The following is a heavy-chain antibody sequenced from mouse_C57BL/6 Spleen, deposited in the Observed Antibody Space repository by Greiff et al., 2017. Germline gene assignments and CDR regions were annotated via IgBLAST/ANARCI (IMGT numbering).Heavy chain of an antibody. CDR1: GYTFTSYW. J-gene: IGHJ3*01. Sequence: QVQLQQPGAELVKPGASVKLSCKASGYTFTSYWMHWVKQRPGQGLEWIGMIHPNSGSTNYNEKFKSKATLTVDKSSSTAYMQLSSLTSEDSAVYYCANFYYGSSYEFAYWGQGTLVTVSA. D-gene: IGHD1-1*01. CDR2: IHPNSGST. V-gene: IGHV1-64*01. CDR3: ANFYYGSSYEFAY.